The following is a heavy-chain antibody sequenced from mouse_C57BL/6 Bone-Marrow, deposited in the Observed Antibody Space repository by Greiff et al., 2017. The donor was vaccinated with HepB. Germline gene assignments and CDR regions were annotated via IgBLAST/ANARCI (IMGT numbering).Heavy chain of an antibody. J-gene: IGHJ3*01. CDR1: GFTFSDYY. D-gene: IGHD3-2*02. V-gene: IGHV5-12*01. Sequence: EVKLVESGGGLVQPGGSLKLSCAASGFTFSDYYMYWVRQTPEKRLEWVAYISNGGGSTYYTDTVKGRFTISKDNAKNTLYLQMSRLKSEDTAMYYCARHDAQATFAYWGRGTLVTVSA. CDR3: ARHDAQATFAY. CDR2: ISNGGGST.